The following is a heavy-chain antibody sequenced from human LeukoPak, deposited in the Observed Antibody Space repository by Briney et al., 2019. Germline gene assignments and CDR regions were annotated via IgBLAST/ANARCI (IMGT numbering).Heavy chain of an antibody. V-gene: IGHV3-30*02. CDR3: AKMLLTTTAYFDY. J-gene: IGHJ4*02. CDR2: IRYGGSNK. D-gene: IGHD1-1*01. CDR1: GFTFSSYG. Sequence: GGSLRLSCAASGFTFSSYGMHWVRQAPGKGLEWVSFIRYGGSNKYYADSVKGRFTISRDNSKNTLYLQMNSLRAEETAVYYCAKMLLTTTAYFDYWGQGTLVTVSS.